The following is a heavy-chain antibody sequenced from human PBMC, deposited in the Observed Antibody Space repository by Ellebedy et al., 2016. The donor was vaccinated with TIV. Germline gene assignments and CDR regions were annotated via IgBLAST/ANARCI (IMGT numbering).Heavy chain of an antibody. Sequence: PGGSLRLSCAASGFIFSGSWMTWVRQAPGKGLEWVANINQDGSDEYYVDSVKGRFTISRDNAKNSLYLQMNSLRAEATAMYYCARDVAPVGQVTFDCWGQGTLVTVSS. CDR2: INQDGSDE. CDR3: ARDVAPVGQVTFDC. D-gene: IGHD2-21*02. CDR1: GFIFSGSW. V-gene: IGHV3-7*03. J-gene: IGHJ4*02.